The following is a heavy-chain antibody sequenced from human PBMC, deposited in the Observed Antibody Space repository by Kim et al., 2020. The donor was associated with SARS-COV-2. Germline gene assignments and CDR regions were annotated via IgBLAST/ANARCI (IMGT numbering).Heavy chain of an antibody. D-gene: IGHD6-19*01. CDR2: IIPIFGTA. J-gene: IGHJ6*02. CDR1: GGTFSSYA. Sequence: SVKVSCKASGGTFSSYAISWVRQAPGQGLEWMGGIIPIFGTANYAQKFQGRVTITADESTSTAYMELSSLRSEDTAVYYCARTYSSGWYDIRGARGSVPAEYYGMDVWGQGTTVTVSS. V-gene: IGHV1-69*13. CDR3: ARTYSSGWYDIRGARGSVPAEYYGMDV.